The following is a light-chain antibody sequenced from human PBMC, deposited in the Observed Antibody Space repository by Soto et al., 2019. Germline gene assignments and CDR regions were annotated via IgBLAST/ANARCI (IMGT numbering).Light chain of an antibody. J-gene: IGKJ2*01. CDR3: QQYDNLHT. CDR2: DAS. Sequence: DIQMTPSPSSLSASVGDRVTITCQASQDISNYLNWYQQKPGKAPKLLIYDASNLETGVPARFSGSGSGTDFTCTISSLQPEDIATYYCQQYDNLHTVGQGPKLEIK. CDR1: QDISNY. V-gene: IGKV1-33*01.